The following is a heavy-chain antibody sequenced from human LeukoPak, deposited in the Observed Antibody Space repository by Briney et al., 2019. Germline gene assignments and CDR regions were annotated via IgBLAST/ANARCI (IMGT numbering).Heavy chain of an antibody. CDR2: IYYSGST. CDR3: ARLHVDTAMAYYFDY. CDR1: GGSISSGDYY. V-gene: IGHV4-30-4*01. D-gene: IGHD5-18*01. J-gene: IGHJ4*02. Sequence: SQTLSLTCTVSGGSISSGDYYWSWIRQPPGKGLEWIGYIYYSGSTYYNPSLKSRVTISVDTSKNQFSLKLSSVTAADTAVYYCARLHVDTAMAYYFDYWGQGTLVTDSS.